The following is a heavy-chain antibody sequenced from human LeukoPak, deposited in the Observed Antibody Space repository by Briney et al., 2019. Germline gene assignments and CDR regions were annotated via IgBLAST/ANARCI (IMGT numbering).Heavy chain of an antibody. CDR3: ARRGDFFDH. CDR1: GGSISSYS. CDR2: IYNSGST. J-gene: IGHJ4*02. V-gene: IGHV4-4*07. Sequence: SETLSLTCTVSGGSISSYSWSWIRQPAGKGLEWVGRIYNSGSTNYNPSLRGRITMSLDASKNQFSLNLDAVTAADAAVYYCARRGDFFDHWGQGILVTVSS. D-gene: IGHD3-16*01.